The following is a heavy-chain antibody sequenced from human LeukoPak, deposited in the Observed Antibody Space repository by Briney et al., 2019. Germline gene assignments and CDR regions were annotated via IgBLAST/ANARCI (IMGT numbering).Heavy chain of an antibody. CDR2: IHRDGSST. CDR3: ARFYSGSYNYFDY. J-gene: IGHJ4*02. CDR1: GFTFSSYW. V-gene: IGHV3-74*01. D-gene: IGHD1-26*01. Sequence: AGGSLRLSCAGSGFTFSSYWMHWVRQAPGKGLVWVSRIHRDGSSTNYADSVKGRFTISRDNAKNTLYLQMNSLRAEDTAVYYCARFYSGSYNYFDYWGQGTLVTVSS.